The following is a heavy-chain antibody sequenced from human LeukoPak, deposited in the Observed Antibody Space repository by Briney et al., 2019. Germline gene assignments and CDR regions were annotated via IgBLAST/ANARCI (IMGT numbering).Heavy chain of an antibody. CDR3: ARAVEDCSGGSCYSFGTKTFDY. J-gene: IGHJ4*02. CDR2: INHSGST. V-gene: IGHV4-34*01. Sequence: PSETLSLTCAVYGGSFSGYYWSWIRQHPGKGLEWIGEINHSGSTNYNPSLKSRVTISVDTSKNQFSLKLSSVTAADTAVYYCARAVEDCSGGSCYSFGTKTFDYWGQGTLVTVSS. D-gene: IGHD2-15*01. CDR1: GGSFSGYY.